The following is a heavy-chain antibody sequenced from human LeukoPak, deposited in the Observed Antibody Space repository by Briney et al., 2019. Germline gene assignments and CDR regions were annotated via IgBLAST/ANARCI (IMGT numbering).Heavy chain of an antibody. J-gene: IGHJ4*02. D-gene: IGHD2-8*01. V-gene: IGHV4-4*09. CDR2: IYTSGST. CDR3: ARHRVYGLFDY. CDR1: GGSISSYY. Sequence: SETLSLTCTVSGGSISSYYWSWIRQPPGKGLEWIGYIYTSGSTNYNPSLKSRVTISVDTSKNQFSLKLSSVTAADTAVYYCARHRVYGLFDYWGQGTLVTVSS.